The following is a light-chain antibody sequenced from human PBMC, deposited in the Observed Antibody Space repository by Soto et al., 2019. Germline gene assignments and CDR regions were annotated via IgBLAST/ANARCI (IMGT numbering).Light chain of an antibody. Sequence: AIQMTQSPSSLSVSVGDRVTITCRASQDIGTELGWYQQKPGQAPRLLIYGTFSLQSGVPSRFSGSGSGTDFTLTISSLQPDDFATYYCLQDSKYPRTFGQGTKVEVK. CDR3: LQDSKYPRT. V-gene: IGKV1-6*01. J-gene: IGKJ1*01. CDR1: QDIGTE. CDR2: GTF.